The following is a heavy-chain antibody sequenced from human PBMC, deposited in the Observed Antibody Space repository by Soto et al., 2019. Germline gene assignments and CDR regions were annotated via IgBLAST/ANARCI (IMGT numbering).Heavy chain of an antibody. D-gene: IGHD6-13*01. CDR1: GGSISDYY. J-gene: IGHJ5*02. CDR3: VRDSRDRRSWYDDYFDP. CDR2: ISDGGSA. V-gene: IGHV4-59*12. Sequence: VQLQESGPGLVKPSETLSLTCTVSGGSISDYYWSWTRQPPGKGLEWIGHISDGGSANHNPSLRSRVTISLDTSKNQLSLKVTSVTAADTAVYYCVRDSRDRRSWYDDYFDPWGQGTLVIVSS.